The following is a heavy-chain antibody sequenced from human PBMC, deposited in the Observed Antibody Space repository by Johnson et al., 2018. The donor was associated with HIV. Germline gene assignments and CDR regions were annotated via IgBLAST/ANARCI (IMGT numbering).Heavy chain of an antibody. CDR3: ARGGIRGYSYGPGAFDI. V-gene: IGHV3-20*04. CDR2: INWNGGTT. D-gene: IGHD5-18*01. Sequence: VQLVESGGGVVRPGGSLRLSCAASGFTFDDYAMTWVRQAPGKGLEWVSAINWNGGTTGYTDSVKGRFTISRDNSKNTLSLQMNSLRAEDAAVYYCARGGIRGYSYGPGAFDIWGQGTMVTVSS. J-gene: IGHJ3*02. CDR1: GFTFDDYA.